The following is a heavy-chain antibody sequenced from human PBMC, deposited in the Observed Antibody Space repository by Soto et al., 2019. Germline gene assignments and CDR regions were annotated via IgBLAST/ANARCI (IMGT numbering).Heavy chain of an antibody. Sequence: GGSLRLSCAASGFTVSSNYMSWVRQAPGKGLEWVSVIYSGGSTYYADSVKGRFTISRDNSKNTLYLQMSSLRAEDTAVYYCARVLAPYYYDSSGYSWFDPWGQGTLVTVSS. CDR1: GFTVSSNY. CDR2: IYSGGST. J-gene: IGHJ5*02. CDR3: ARVLAPYYYDSSGYSWFDP. V-gene: IGHV3-53*01. D-gene: IGHD3-22*01.